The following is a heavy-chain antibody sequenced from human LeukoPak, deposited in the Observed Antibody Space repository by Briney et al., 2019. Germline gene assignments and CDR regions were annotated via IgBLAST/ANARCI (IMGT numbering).Heavy chain of an antibody. V-gene: IGHV4-34*01. J-gene: IGHJ4*02. CDR1: GGSFSGYY. CDR2: INHSGST. D-gene: IGHD3-16*01. Sequence: SETLSLTCAVYGGSFSGYYWSWIRQPPGKGLEWIGEINHSGSTNYNPSLRSRVTLSVDTSRNHFSLKLSSATAADTAVYFCAREHILGPVDNWGQGTLVIVSS. CDR3: AREHILGPVDN.